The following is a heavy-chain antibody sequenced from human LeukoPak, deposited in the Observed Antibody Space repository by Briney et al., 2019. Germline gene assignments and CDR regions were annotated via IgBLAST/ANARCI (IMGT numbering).Heavy chain of an antibody. D-gene: IGHD6-19*01. J-gene: IGHJ6*03. Sequence: SQTLSLTCAISGDSVSSSSAAWNWIRQSPSRGLEWLGRTYYRSKWYNDYAVSVKSRITINPDTSKNQFSLQLNSVTPEDTAVYYCAREARQWLVHEPYYYMDVWGKGTTVTVSS. CDR3: AREARQWLVHEPYYYMDV. CDR2: TYYRSKWYN. CDR1: GDSVSSSSAA. V-gene: IGHV6-1*01.